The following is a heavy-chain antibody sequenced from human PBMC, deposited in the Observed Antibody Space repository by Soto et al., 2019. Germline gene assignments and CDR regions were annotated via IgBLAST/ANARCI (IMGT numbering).Heavy chain of an antibody. V-gene: IGHV3-30-3*01. CDR1: GFTFSSYA. CDR3: AASEDYYDSSGPPI. J-gene: IGHJ3*02. CDR2: ISYDGSNK. D-gene: IGHD3-22*01. Sequence: GGSLRLSCAASGFTFSSYATHWVRQAPGKGLEWVAVISYDGSNKYYADSVKGRFTISRDNSKNTLYLQMNSLRAEDTAVYYCAASEDYYDSSGPPIWGQGTMVTVSS.